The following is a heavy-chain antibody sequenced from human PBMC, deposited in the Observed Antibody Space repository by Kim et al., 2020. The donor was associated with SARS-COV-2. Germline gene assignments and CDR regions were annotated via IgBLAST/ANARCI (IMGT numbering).Heavy chain of an antibody. D-gene: IGHD2-2*01. Sequence: ASVKVSCKASGYTFTSYGISWVRQAPGQGLEWMGWISAYNGNTNYAQKLQGRVTMTTDTSTSTAYMELRSLRSDDTAVYYCAVGGHYCSSTSCSPGRYYYYGLDVWGQGTTVTVSS. CDR2: ISAYNGNT. CDR1: GYTFTSYG. CDR3: AVGGHYCSSTSCSPGRYYYYGLDV. V-gene: IGHV1-18*04. J-gene: IGHJ6*02.